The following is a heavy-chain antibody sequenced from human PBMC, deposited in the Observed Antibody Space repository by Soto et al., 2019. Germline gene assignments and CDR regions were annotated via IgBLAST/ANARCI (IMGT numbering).Heavy chain of an antibody. CDR2: MNPNTGNA. CDR1: GFTFITYD. CDR3: ARRKERSGPYYLDL. J-gene: IGHJ4*02. V-gene: IGHV1-8*01. D-gene: IGHD6-25*01. Sequence: ASVKVSCKASGFTFITYDFSWVRQAAGQGLEWMGWMNPNTGNAGLAQKFRGRINMTRHTSISTAYLELSSLRSDDSAVYFCARRKERSGPYYLDLWGQGTQVTVSS.